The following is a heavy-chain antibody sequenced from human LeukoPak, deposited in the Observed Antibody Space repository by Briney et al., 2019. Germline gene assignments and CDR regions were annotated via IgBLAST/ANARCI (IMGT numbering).Heavy chain of an antibody. Sequence: ASVKVSCKASGYTFTSYDINWVRQATGQGLEWMGWMNPNSGNTGYAQKFQGRVTMTRDTSISTAYMELSRLRSDDTAVYYCARVVEGTSMIDYWGQGTLVTVAS. CDR3: ARVVEGTSMIDY. V-gene: IGHV1-8*02. D-gene: IGHD5-18*01. CDR1: GYTFTSYD. CDR2: MNPNSGNT. J-gene: IGHJ4*02.